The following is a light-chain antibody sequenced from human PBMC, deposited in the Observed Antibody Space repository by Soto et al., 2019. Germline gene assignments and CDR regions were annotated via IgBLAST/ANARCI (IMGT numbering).Light chain of an antibody. Sequence: EIVLTQSPATLSVSPGDKVSLSCRANQTISNTLAWYQQKPGQAPRLLIYAASTRATGVSARFSGSGSGTEFTLTISSLQSEDFTIYCCQYYNNWLATFGGGTKVDIK. CDR2: AAS. CDR3: QYYNNWLAT. V-gene: IGKV3-15*01. J-gene: IGKJ4*01. CDR1: QTISNT.